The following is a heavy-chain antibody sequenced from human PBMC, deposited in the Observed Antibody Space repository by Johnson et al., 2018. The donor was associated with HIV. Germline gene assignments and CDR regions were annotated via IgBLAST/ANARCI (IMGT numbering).Heavy chain of an antibody. Sequence: QMQLVESGGGVVQPGRSLRLSCAASGFTFSSYGMHWVRQAPGKGLEWVAVISYDGSNKFYADSVKGLFTISRDNSKNTLYLQMNSLRADDTAVYYCAKDLRVFDWFNAYDAFDIWGQGTMVTVSS. D-gene: IGHD3-9*01. CDR2: ISYDGSNK. V-gene: IGHV3-30*18. CDR1: GFTFSSYG. CDR3: AKDLRVFDWFNAYDAFDI. J-gene: IGHJ3*02.